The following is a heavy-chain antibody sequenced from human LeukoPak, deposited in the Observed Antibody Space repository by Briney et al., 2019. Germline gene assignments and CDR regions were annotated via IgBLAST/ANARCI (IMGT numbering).Heavy chain of an antibody. CDR1: GDSVSSKSAA. CDR2: TYYRSKWHS. CDR3: ARVPYYYDSSGYPDY. Sequence: SQTLSLTCAISGDSVSSKSAAWNWIRQSPSRGLKWLGRTYYRSKWHSEYAVSVKSRISINPDTSRNQFSPQLSSVIAADTAVYYCARVPYYYDSSGYPDYWGQGTLVTVSS. V-gene: IGHV6-1*01. D-gene: IGHD3-22*01. J-gene: IGHJ4*02.